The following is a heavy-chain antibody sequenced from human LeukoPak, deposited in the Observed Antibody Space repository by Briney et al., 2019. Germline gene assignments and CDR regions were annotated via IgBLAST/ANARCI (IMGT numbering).Heavy chain of an antibody. J-gene: IGHJ4*02. Sequence: GRSLRLSCAASGFTFDDYGMHWVRQAPGKGLEWVSGISWNSGSIGYADSVKGRFTISRDNAKNSLYLQMNSLRADDMALYYCAKDMSRGGFDYWGQGTLVTVSS. CDR3: AKDMSRGGFDY. CDR1: GFTFDDYG. V-gene: IGHV3-9*03. D-gene: IGHD3-16*01. CDR2: ISWNSGSI.